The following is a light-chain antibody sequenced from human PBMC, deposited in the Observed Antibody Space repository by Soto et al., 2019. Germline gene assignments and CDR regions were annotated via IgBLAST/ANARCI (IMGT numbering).Light chain of an antibody. V-gene: IGKV3-15*01. Sequence: EVVLTQSPATLSFSPGERATLSCRASQSISISVAWYQQKVGHAPRLLIYDASTRATDIPARFSGSGSGTEFTLTSSGLQSEDVAVYYCRHYLSWPPSCTFGQGTKLELK. J-gene: IGKJ2*02. CDR1: QSISIS. CDR2: DAS. CDR3: RHYLSWPPSCT.